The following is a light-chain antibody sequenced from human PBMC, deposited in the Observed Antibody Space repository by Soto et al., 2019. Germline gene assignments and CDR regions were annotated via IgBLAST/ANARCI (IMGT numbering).Light chain of an antibody. CDR2: GTS. CDR3: QQYDGSPMT. J-gene: IGKJ5*01. V-gene: IGKV3-20*01. Sequence: EIVSTQSPGTLSLSPGEGATLSCRASQTLSRSYLAWYQQKPGQAPRLLISGTSRRATGIPDRFSGGGSGTDFTLTISRLEPEDFALYYCQQYDGSPMTFGQGTRLDIK. CDR1: QTLSRSY.